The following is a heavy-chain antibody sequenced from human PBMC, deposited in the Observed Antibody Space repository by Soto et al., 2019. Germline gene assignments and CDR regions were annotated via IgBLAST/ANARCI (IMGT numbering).Heavy chain of an antibody. CDR1: GFTFSDYT. J-gene: IGHJ6*02. V-gene: IGHV3-48*02. CDR3: ARDLEDISNDFSSLDV. CDR2: ISATTNII. Sequence: GGSLRLSCVASGFTFSDYTMTWVRQAPGKGLEWIAFISATTNIIYYADSVKGRSTISRDNARNALFLQMNSLRDEDTVLFYCARDLEDISNDFSSLDVWGQGTTVTVSS. D-gene: IGHD2-21*02.